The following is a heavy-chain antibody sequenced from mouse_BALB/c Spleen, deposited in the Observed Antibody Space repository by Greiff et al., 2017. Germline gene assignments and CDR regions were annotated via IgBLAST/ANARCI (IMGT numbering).Heavy chain of an antibody. CDR1: GYTFTSYT. Sequence: VKLQESGAELARPGASVKMSCKASGYTFTSYTMHWVKQRPGQGLEWIGYINPSSGYTNYNQKFKDKATLTADKSSSTAYMQLSSLTSEDSAVYYCARGGYGNYVAYWGQGTLVTVSA. V-gene: IGHV1-4*01. J-gene: IGHJ3*01. CDR3: ARGGYGNYVAY. D-gene: IGHD2-1*01. CDR2: INPSSGYT.